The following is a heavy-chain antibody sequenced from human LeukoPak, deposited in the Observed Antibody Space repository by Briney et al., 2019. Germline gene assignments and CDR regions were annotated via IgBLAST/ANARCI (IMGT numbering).Heavy chain of an antibody. CDR2: ISGSGDST. V-gene: IGHV3-23*01. CDR3: ARDLRSSGYYAFDY. J-gene: IGHJ4*02. D-gene: IGHD3-22*01. Sequence: GGSLRLSCAASGSTFSNYAMRWVRQAPGKGLEWVSGISGSGDSTYYADSVKGRFTIPRDNSKNTLYLQMNSLRAEDTAVYYCARDLRSSGYYAFDYWGQGTLVTASS. CDR1: GSTFSNYA.